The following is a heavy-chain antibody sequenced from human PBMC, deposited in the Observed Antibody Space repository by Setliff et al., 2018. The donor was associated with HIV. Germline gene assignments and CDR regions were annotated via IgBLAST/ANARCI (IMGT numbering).Heavy chain of an antibody. CDR3: ATLKMATIYRDFDY. V-gene: IGHV4-34*01. CDR2: INHRGST. Sequence: PSETLSLTCAVYGGSFSGYYWSWIRQPPGKGLEWIGEINHRGSTNCNPSLKSRVSISVDTSKNQFSLELSSVTAADTAVYYCATLKMATIYRDFDYWGQGTLVTVSS. D-gene: IGHD5-12*01. J-gene: IGHJ4*02. CDR1: GGSFSGYY.